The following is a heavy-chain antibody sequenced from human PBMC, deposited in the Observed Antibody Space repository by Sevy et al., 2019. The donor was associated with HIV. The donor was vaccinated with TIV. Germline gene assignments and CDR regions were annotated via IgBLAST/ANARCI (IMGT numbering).Heavy chain of an antibody. J-gene: IGHJ6*03. D-gene: IGHD2-8*02. V-gene: IGHV3-30-3*01. CDR1: GFTFSSYA. CDR2: ISYDGNKK. Sequence: GGSLRLSCVASGFTFSSYAVHWVRQAPGKGLEWVAVISYDGNKKYYADSVKGRFTISRDNSKNTVSLQMNSLRTEDTAVYYCARDPLVSDFYYYMDVWGKGTTVTVSS. CDR3: ARDPLVSDFYYYMDV.